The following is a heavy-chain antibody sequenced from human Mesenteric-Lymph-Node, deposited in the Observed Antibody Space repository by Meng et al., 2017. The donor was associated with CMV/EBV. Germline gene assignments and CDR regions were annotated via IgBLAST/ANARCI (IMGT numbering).Heavy chain of an antibody. J-gene: IGHJ6*02. Sequence: TGYEMHWVRQAPGQGLEGVGLINPTAGYTRKAQKFQGRVTMSLDTATSTAYMELTSLRSDDTAVYYCAREMSQELLTGKYENYGMDVWGQGTTVTVSS. CDR2: INPTAGYT. CDR3: AREMSQELLTGKYENYGMDV. D-gene: IGHD3-9*01. CDR1: TGYE. V-gene: IGHV1-46*01.